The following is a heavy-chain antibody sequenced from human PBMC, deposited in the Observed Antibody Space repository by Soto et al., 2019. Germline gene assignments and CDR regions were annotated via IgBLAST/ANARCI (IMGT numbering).Heavy chain of an antibody. CDR2: IYPGDSDT. J-gene: IGHJ4*02. Sequence: CIGWMSKKQGKGLEWMGIIYPGDSDTRYSPSFQGQVTISADKSISTAYLQWSSLTASDTAIYYCARQGSIANRSTWLAFWVQGT. V-gene: IGHV5-51*01. CDR1: C. D-gene: IGHD6-6*01. CDR3: ARQGSIANRSTWLAF.